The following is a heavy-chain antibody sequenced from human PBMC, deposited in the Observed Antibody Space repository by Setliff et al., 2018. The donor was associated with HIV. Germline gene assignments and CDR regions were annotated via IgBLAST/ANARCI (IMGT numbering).Heavy chain of an antibody. CDR2: ISGSGDIT. CDR3: AMSPYSSGLFDY. V-gene: IGHV3-23*01. J-gene: IGHJ4*02. CDR1: GFSFRSYA. D-gene: IGHD6-19*01. Sequence: GSLRLSCAASGFSFRSYAVSWVRQAPGKGLEWVSVISGSGDITYYRESVKGRFTISRDNSKNTLYLQMNSLRAEDTAVYYCAMSPYSSGLFDYWGQGTLVTVSS.